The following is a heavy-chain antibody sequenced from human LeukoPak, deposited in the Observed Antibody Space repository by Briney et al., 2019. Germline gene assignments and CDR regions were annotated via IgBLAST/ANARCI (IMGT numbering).Heavy chain of an antibody. J-gene: IGHJ4*02. Sequence: GWSLTLSCAASGFTFSGYGMHWVRQAPGKGLEGVAVIWHDGSYEYYADSVKGRFTISRDSSKNTLYLQMNSLRAEDTAVYYCAKDGVGATSLDCWGQGTLVTVSS. CDR3: AKDGVGATSLDC. D-gene: IGHD1-26*01. CDR1: GFTFSGYG. CDR2: IWHDGSYE. V-gene: IGHV3-33*06.